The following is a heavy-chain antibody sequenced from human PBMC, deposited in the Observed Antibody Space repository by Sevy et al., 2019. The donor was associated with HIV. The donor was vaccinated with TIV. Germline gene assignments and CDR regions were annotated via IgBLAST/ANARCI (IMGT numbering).Heavy chain of an antibody. Sequence: GGSLRLSCAASGFTFSDSAMFWVRQASGRGLEWVGRIRTKPNNYATALVASVKDRFTISRDDSKNTTYLQMNSLKAEDTAISFCTCGYGRFDFWGQGALVTVSS. J-gene: IGHJ4*02. CDR1: GFTFSDSA. V-gene: IGHV3-73*01. CDR2: IRTKPNNYAT. CDR3: TCGYGRFDF. D-gene: IGHD4-17*01.